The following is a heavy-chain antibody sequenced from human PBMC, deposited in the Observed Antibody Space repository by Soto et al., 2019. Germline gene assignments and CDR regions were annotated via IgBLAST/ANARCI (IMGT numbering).Heavy chain of an antibody. CDR3: ARSGARQWNY. CDR1: GFTFSSYS. D-gene: IGHD6-19*01. Sequence: EVQLVESGGGLVKPGGSLRLSCAASGFTFSSYSMNWVRQAPGKGLEWVSSISSSSSYIYYADSVKGRFTISRDNAKNSLYLQRNSLRAEDTAVYYCARSGARQWNYWGQGTLVTVSS. V-gene: IGHV3-21*01. J-gene: IGHJ4*02. CDR2: ISSSSSYI.